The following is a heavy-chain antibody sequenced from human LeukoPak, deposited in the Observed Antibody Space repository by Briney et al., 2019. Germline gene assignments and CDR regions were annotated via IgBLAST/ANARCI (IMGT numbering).Heavy chain of an antibody. Sequence: SETLSLTCTASGGSISSSGYYWGWIRQPPGKGLEWIASINYSGTTYYNPSLKSRVTISEDRSKNQSSLKLSSVTAADTAVYYCARLRDGRWLLEYWGQGTLVTVSS. J-gene: IGHJ4*02. D-gene: IGHD5-24*01. CDR2: INYSGTT. V-gene: IGHV4-39*01. CDR3: ARLRDGRWLLEY. CDR1: GGSISSSGYY.